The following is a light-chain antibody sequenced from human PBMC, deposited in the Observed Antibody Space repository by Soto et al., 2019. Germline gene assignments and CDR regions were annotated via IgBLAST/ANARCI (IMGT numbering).Light chain of an antibody. J-gene: IGKJ1*01. Sequence: EIVFTQSPGTLSVSPGERATLSCRASQSVSSYLAWYQQKPGQAPRVLIYGPSTRATGIRARFSGSGAGTEFTLTISSLQSEDFALYYCQQYNNWPRTFGQGTKVDNK. CDR3: QQYNNWPRT. CDR2: GPS. CDR1: QSVSSY. V-gene: IGKV3-15*01.